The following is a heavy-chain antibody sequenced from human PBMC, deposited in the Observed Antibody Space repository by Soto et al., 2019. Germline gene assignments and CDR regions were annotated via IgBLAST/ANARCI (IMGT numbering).Heavy chain of an antibody. D-gene: IGHD3-22*01. CDR1: GGTFSSYA. CDR3: ARGMYYYDSSDGYDAFDI. J-gene: IGHJ3*02. CDR2: IIPIFGTA. Sequence: RASVKVSCKASGGTFSSYAISWVRQAPGQGLEWMGGIIPIFGTANYAQKFQGRVTITADESTSTAYMELSSLRSEDTAVYYCARGMYYYDSSDGYDAFDIWGQGTMVTVSS. V-gene: IGHV1-69*13.